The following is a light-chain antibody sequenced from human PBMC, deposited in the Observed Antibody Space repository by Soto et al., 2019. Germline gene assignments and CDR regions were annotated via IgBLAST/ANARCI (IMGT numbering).Light chain of an antibody. CDR3: SSYTSSSTPGV. CDR1: SSDVGGYNY. J-gene: IGLJ1*01. Sequence: QSVLTQPASVSGSPGQSITISCTGTSSDVGGYNYVSWYQQHPGKAPKLIIYEVTNRPSGVSNRFSGSKSGNTASLTISGLQAEDEADYYCSSYTSSSTPGVFGTGTKVTVL. V-gene: IGLV2-14*01. CDR2: EVT.